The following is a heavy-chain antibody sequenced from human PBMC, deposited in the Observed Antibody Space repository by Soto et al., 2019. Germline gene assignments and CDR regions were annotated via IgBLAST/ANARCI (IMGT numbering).Heavy chain of an antibody. CDR2: INPNTGDT. V-gene: IGHV1-2*02. D-gene: IGHD3-16*01. CDR3: ARDPIGGGAPYYFDY. J-gene: IGHJ4*02. CDR1: GYTLTGDY. Sequence: ASVKVSCKASGYTLTGDYMYWLRQAPGQGLEWMGGINPNTGDTIYAQKFQGRVTMTRDTSINTAYMDLSRLTSADTAVYYCARDPIGGGAPYYFDYWGQGTLVTVSS.